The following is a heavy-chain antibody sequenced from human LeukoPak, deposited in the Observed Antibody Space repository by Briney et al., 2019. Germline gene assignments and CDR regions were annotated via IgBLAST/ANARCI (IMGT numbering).Heavy chain of an antibody. CDR3: AREGYYDSSGYDPFDP. Sequence: GGSLRLSCAASGFTFSSYAMSWVRQAPGKGLEWVSAISGSGGSTYYADSVKGRFTISRDNSKNTLYLQMNSLRAEDTAVYYCAREGYYDSSGYDPFDPWGQGTLVTVSS. J-gene: IGHJ5*02. D-gene: IGHD3-22*01. CDR2: ISGSGGST. V-gene: IGHV3-23*01. CDR1: GFTFSSYA.